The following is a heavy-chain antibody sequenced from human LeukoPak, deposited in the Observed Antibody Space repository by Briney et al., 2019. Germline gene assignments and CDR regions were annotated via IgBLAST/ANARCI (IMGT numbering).Heavy chain of an antibody. D-gene: IGHD6-19*01. Sequence: GGSLRLSCAASGFTFSSYSMNWVRQAPGKGLEWVANIKEDGSETGYADSVKGRFTISRDNAKNSLYLQMNSLRVDDTAVYYCTRNSGWYRLDYWGQGTLVTVPS. J-gene: IGHJ4*02. V-gene: IGHV3-7*01. CDR2: IKEDGSET. CDR3: TRNSGWYRLDY. CDR1: GFTFSSYS.